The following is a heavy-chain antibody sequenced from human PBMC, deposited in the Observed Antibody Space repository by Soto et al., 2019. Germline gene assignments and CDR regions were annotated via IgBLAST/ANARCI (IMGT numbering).Heavy chain of an antibody. CDR3: ARVQRQWLVSDAFDI. D-gene: IGHD6-19*01. J-gene: IGHJ3*02. CDR2: IWYDGSNK. V-gene: IGHV3-33*01. CDR1: GFTFSSYG. Sequence: GGSLRLSCAASGFTFSSYGMHWVRQAPGKGLEWVAVIWYDGSNKYYADSVKGRFTISRDNSKNTLYLQMNSLRAEDTAVYYCARVQRQWLVSDAFDIWGQGTMVTVSS.